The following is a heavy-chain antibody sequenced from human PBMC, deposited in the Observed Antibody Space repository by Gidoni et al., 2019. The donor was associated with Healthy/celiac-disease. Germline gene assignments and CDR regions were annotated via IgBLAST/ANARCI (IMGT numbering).Heavy chain of an antibody. CDR1: GFTFDAYA. CDR2: ISWNSGSI. Sequence: EVQLVESGEGLVQPGRSLRLSCAASGFTFDAYAMHWVRQAPGKGLEWVSGISWNSGSIGYADSVKGRFTISRDNAKNSLYLQMNSLRAEDTALYYCAKARGVVVTASTDYWGQGTLVTVSS. V-gene: IGHV3-9*01. J-gene: IGHJ4*02. CDR3: AKARGVVVTASTDY. D-gene: IGHD2-21*02.